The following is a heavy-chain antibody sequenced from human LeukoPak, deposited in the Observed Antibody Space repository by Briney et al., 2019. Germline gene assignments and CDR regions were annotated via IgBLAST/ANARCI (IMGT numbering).Heavy chain of an antibody. CDR3: ARVGYCSGGSCYWAADAFDI. CDR1: GYTFTGYY. Sequence: VASVKVSCKASGYTFTGYYMHWVRQAPGQGLEWMGWINPNSGGTNYAQKFQGRVTMTRDTSISTAYMELSRLRSDDTAVYYCARVGYCSGGSCYWAADAFDIWGQGTMVTVSS. D-gene: IGHD2-15*01. V-gene: IGHV1-2*02. J-gene: IGHJ3*02. CDR2: INPNSGGT.